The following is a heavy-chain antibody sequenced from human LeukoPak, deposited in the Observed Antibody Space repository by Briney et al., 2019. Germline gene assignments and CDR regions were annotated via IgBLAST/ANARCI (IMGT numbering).Heavy chain of an antibody. Sequence: PGGSLRPSCAASGFTFSSEWMHWVRQAPGKGLVWVSRINSDGSSTTYADSVKGRFTISRDNAKNTLYLQMSSLRAEDTAVYHCAREGAAMDVWGQGTMVTVSS. CDR1: GFTFSSEW. J-gene: IGHJ6*02. D-gene: IGHD1-26*01. V-gene: IGHV3-74*01. CDR3: AREGAAMDV. CDR2: INSDGSST.